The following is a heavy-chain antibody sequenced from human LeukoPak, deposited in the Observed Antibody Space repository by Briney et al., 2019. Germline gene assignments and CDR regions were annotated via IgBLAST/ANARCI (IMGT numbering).Heavy chain of an antibody. CDR3: ARGRFTTIFGVVPNYGMDV. V-gene: IGHV1-69*13. CDR1: GGTFSSYA. Sequence: AASVKVSCKASGGTFSSYAISWVRQAPGQGLEWMGGIIPIFGTANYAQKFQGRVTITADESTSTAYMELSSLRSEDTAVYYCARGRFTTIFGVVPNYGMDVWGQGTTVTVSS. CDR2: IIPIFGTA. J-gene: IGHJ6*02. D-gene: IGHD3-3*01.